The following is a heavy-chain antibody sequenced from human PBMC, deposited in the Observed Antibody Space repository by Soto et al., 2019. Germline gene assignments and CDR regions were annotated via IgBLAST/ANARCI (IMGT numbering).Heavy chain of an antibody. D-gene: IGHD3-16*02. CDR1: GGSISSGGYY. CDR3: ARQTGEYVWGSYRSGNFDY. Sequence: QVQLQESGPGLVKPSQTLSLTCTVSGGSISSGGYYWSWIRQHPGKGLEWIGYIYYSGSTYYNPSLKSALTHAGATSKDQFSLKLRYVTAADTAVYYGARQTGEYVWGSYRSGNFDYWGQGTLVTVSS. J-gene: IGHJ4*02. CDR2: IYYSGST. V-gene: IGHV4-31*01.